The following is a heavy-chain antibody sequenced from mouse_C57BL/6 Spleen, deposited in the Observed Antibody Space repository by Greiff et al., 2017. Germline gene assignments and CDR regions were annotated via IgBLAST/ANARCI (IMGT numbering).Heavy chain of an antibody. CDR2: ISYDGSN. J-gene: IGHJ1*03. D-gene: IGHD6-2*01. CDR1: GYSITSGYY. V-gene: IGHV3-6*01. Sequence: EVQRVESGPGLVKPSQSLSLTCSVTGYSITSGYYWNWIRQFPGNKLEWMGYISYDGSNNYNPSLKNRISITRDTSKNQFFLKLNSVTTEDTATYYCARGGLLYWYFDVWGTGTTVTVSS. CDR3: ARGGLLYWYFDV.